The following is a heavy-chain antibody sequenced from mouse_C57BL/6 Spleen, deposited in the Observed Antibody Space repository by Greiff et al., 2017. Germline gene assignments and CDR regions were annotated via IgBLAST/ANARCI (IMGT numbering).Heavy chain of an antibody. J-gene: IGHJ2*01. Sequence: QVQLQQSGAELVKPGASVKISCKASGYAFSSYWMNWVKQRPGKGLEWIGQIYPGDGDTNYNGKFKGKATLTADKSSSTAYMQLSSLTSADSAVYFCARSLFITTASNFDYWGQGTTLTVSS. CDR3: ARSLFITTASNFDY. V-gene: IGHV1-80*01. CDR2: IYPGDGDT. CDR1: GYAFSSYW. D-gene: IGHD1-1*01.